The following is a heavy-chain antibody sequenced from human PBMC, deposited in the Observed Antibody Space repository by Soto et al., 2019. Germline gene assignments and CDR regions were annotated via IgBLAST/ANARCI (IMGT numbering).Heavy chain of an antibody. D-gene: IGHD2-2*01. CDR1: GGSISSYY. CDR2: IYYSGST. CDR3: ARRGGYCSSTSCYVGYYYYYMDV. V-gene: IGHV4-59*08. Sequence: SETLSLTCTVSGGSISSYYWSWIRQPPGKGLEWIGYIYYSGSTNYNPSLKSRVTISVDTSKNQFSLKLSSVTAADTAVYYCARRGGYCSSTSCYVGYYYYYMDVWGKGTTVTVS. J-gene: IGHJ6*03.